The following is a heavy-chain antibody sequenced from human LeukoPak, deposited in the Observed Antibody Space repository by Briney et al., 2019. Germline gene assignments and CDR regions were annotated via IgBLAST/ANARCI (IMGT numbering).Heavy chain of an antibody. V-gene: IGHV4-4*07. CDR2: IHTSGAT. CDR3: ARDSNLGV. CDR1: GGSISSYY. Sequence: PSETLSLTCTVSGGSISSYYWSWVRQPAGKGLEWIGRIHTSGATIYNPSLKSRVTISLDTSKNQFSLNLSSVTAADTAVYYCARDSNLGVWGKGTTVTVSS. D-gene: IGHD1-14*01. J-gene: IGHJ6*04.